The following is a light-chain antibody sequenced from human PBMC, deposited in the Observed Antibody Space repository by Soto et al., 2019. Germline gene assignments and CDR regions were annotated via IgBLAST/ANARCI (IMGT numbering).Light chain of an antibody. J-gene: IGLJ2*01. CDR1: STNVGSSNF. CDR3: CSYAGTNTWL. V-gene: IGLV2-23*01. CDR2: DGS. Sequence: QSVLTQPASVSGSPGQAITISCTGASTNVGSSNFVSWYQQYPGKAPRLVLYDGSKRPSGVSIRFSGSKSGNTASLTISGLQTEDEADYYCCSYAGTNTWLFGGGTKLTVL.